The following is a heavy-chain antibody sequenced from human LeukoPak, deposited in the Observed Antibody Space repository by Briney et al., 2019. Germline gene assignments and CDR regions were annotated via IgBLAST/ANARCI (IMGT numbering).Heavy chain of an antibody. Sequence: PSETLSLTCTVSGYSISSGYYWGWIRQPPGKGLEWIGSIYHSGSTYYNPSLKSRVTISVDTSKNQFSLKLSSVTAADTAVYYCARALRLGELRGAFDIWGQGTMVTVSS. CDR2: IYHSGST. D-gene: IGHD3-16*01. J-gene: IGHJ3*02. V-gene: IGHV4-38-2*02. CDR1: GYSISSGYY. CDR3: ARALRLGELRGAFDI.